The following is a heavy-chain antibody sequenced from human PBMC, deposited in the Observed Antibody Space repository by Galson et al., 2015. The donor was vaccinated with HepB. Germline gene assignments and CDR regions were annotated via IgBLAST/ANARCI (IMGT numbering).Heavy chain of an antibody. D-gene: IGHD6-13*01. CDR2: IGDYHDDP. CDR3: ARDYLPAAGRWHFDL. J-gene: IGHJ2*01. CDR1: GYTFTDYG. V-gene: IGHV1-18*04. Sequence: SVKVSCKASGYTFTDYGISWVRQAPGQGLEWMGWIGDYHDDPNYAQKVQGRVTMTIDTSTGTAYMELRNLRSDDTAVYYCARDYLPAAGRWHFDLWGRGTLVTVSS.